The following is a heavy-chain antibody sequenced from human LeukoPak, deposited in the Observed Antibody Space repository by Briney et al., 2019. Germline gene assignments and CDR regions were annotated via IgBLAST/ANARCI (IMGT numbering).Heavy chain of an antibody. D-gene: IGHD1-26*01. Sequence: GGSLRLSCAASGFTFSSYAMSWVRQAPGKGLEWVSGISGTGGNTYYTDSVKGRFTISRDNSKNTLYLQMNSLRAEDTAVFYCARGGYSGTYYFDYWAQGTLVTVSS. CDR1: GFTFSSYA. CDR3: ARGGYSGTYYFDY. J-gene: IGHJ4*02. CDR2: ISGTGGNT. V-gene: IGHV3-23*01.